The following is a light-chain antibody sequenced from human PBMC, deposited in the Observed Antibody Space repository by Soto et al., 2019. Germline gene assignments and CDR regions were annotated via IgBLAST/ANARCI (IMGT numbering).Light chain of an antibody. Sequence: EIVLTQSPGTLSLSLGERATLSCRASQSVSSSYLAWYQQKPGQAPRLLIYGASSRATGIPDRFSGSGSGTDFTLTISRLEPEAFAVYYCQQYGSSLYTFGQGTKLEIK. CDR1: QSVSSSY. V-gene: IGKV3-20*01. CDR3: QQYGSSLYT. CDR2: GAS. J-gene: IGKJ2*01.